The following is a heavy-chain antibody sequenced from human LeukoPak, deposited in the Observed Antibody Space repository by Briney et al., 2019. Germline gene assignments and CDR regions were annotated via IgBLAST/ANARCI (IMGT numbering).Heavy chain of an antibody. CDR1: GFTFSSYA. V-gene: IGHV3-30-3*01. CDR2: ISSDGSII. J-gene: IGHJ4*02. Sequence: PGGSLRLSCEASGFTFSSYAMHWVRQVPGKGLEWVAVISSDGSIIYYANSVKGRFTISRDNSKNTLFLQMNSLRPEDTAVYFCATSYTTSWYGISDYWGQGTLVTVSS. D-gene: IGHD6-13*01. CDR3: ATSYTTSWYGISDY.